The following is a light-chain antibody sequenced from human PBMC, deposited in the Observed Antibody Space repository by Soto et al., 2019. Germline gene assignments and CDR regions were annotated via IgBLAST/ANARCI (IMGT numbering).Light chain of an antibody. V-gene: IGLV2-8*01. J-gene: IGLJ1*01. Sequence: QSALTQPPSASGSPGQSVTISCTGTSSDVGGYNYVSWYQQHPGKAPKLIIYEVTKRPSGVPGRFSGSRSGNTASLAVSGLQAEDEADYYCSSYAGSNNPYVFGTGTKLTVL. CDR1: SSDVGGYNY. CDR2: EVT. CDR3: SSYAGSNNPYV.